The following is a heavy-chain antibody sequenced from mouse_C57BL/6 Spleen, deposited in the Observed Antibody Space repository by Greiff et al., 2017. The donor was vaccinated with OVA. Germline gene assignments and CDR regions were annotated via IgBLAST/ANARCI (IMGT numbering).Heavy chain of an antibody. Sequence: EVKLQESGPGLVKPSPSLSLTCSVTGYSITSGYYWNWIRQFPRNKLEWMGYIRYDGSNNYNPSLKNRISITRDTSKNQFFLKLNYVTTEDTATYYCARDNGYDPWFAYWGQGTLVTVSA. CDR3: ARDNGYDPWFAY. CDR2: IRYDGSN. D-gene: IGHD2-2*01. J-gene: IGHJ3*01. V-gene: IGHV3-6*01. CDR1: GYSITSGYY.